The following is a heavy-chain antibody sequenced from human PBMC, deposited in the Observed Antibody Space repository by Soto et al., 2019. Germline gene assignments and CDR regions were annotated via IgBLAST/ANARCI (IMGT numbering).Heavy chain of an antibody. D-gene: IGHD2-21*02. CDR1: GFTFSSYA. J-gene: IGHJ6*02. CDR2: ISGSGGST. V-gene: IGHV3-23*01. Sequence: GGSLRLSCAASGFTFSSYAMSWVRQAPGKGLEWVSAISGSGGSTYYADSVKGRFTISRDNSKNTLYLQMNSLRAEDTAVYYCAKPGMVTATGYYYYGMDVWGQGTTVTVSS. CDR3: AKPGMVTATGYYYYGMDV.